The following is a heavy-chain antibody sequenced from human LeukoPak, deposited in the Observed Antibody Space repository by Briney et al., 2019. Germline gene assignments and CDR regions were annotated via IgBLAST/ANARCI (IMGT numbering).Heavy chain of an antibody. Sequence: SETLSLTCTVSGGSISSYYWSWIRQPPGKGLEWIAYIYYSGSTNYNPSLKSRVTISVDTSKNQFSLKLSSVTAADTAVYYCARRSAGATYFDYWGQGTLVTVSS. D-gene: IGHD1-26*01. CDR1: GGSISSYY. CDR3: ARRSAGATYFDY. J-gene: IGHJ4*02. CDR2: IYYSGST. V-gene: IGHV4-59*08.